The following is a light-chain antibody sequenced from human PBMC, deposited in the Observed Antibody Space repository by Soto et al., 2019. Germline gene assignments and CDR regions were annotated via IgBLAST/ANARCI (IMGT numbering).Light chain of an antibody. CDR3: QQYAGSPRT. J-gene: IGKJ1*01. CDR2: SAS. CDR1: QNLGTLY. V-gene: IGKV3-20*01. Sequence: EIVLTQSPGTLSLSPGERGTLSCRASQNLGTLYLAWFQQKSGKAPRLLIYSASRRATGIPDRFTGSGSGTDFTLPINRVEPEDFAGYFCQQYAGSPRTFGQGTKVEIK.